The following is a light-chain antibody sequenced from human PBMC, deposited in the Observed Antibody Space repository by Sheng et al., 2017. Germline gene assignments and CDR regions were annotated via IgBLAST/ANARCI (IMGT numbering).Light chain of an antibody. CDR2: EAS. CDR3: QQFNSYPYT. J-gene: IGKJ2*01. Sequence: IQLTQSPSSLSVSVGDRVTITCRASQDISRFFAWYQQKPGKAPQLLIHEASTLQSGVPSRFSGSGSGTDFTLTISSLQPEDFATYYCQQFNSYPYTFGQGTKLEI. V-gene: IGKV1-9*01. CDR1: QDISRF.